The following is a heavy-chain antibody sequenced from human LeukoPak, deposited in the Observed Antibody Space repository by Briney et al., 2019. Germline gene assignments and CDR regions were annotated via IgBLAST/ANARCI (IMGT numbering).Heavy chain of an antibody. Sequence: PSETLSLTCTVSGGSISGYYWSWIRQPPGKGLEWIGYIYDSGSINYNPSLNSRVTISVDTSKNQFSLKLSSVTAADTAVYYCARDPAANNYAPSHFDYWGQGTLVTVSS. CDR2: IYDSGSI. CDR1: GGSISGYY. J-gene: IGHJ4*02. V-gene: IGHV4-59*01. D-gene: IGHD4-11*01. CDR3: ARDPAANNYAPSHFDY.